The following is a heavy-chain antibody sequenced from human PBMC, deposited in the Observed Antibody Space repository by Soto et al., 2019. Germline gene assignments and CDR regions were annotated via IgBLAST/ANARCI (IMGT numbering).Heavy chain of an antibody. J-gene: IGHJ6*02. CDR2: IIPIFGTA. CDR3: ARSGVGAKLPEPSYYGMDV. D-gene: IGHD1-26*01. V-gene: IGHV1-69*01. Sequence: QVQLVQSGAEVKKPGSSVKVSCKASGGTFSSYAISWVRQAPGQGLEWMGGIIPIFGTANYAQKFQGRVTITADESTSTAYMELSSLRSEDTAVYYCARSGVGAKLPEPSYYGMDVWGQGTTVTVSS. CDR1: GGTFSSYA.